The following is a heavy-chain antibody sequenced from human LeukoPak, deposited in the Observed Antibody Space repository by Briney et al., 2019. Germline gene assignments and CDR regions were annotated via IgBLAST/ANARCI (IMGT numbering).Heavy chain of an antibody. CDR1: GFTFSSYA. CDR3: ARVWYGELKVDV. D-gene: IGHD3-10*01. J-gene: IGHJ6*02. V-gene: IGHV3-23*01. CDR2: ISGSGGST. Sequence: PGGSLRLSCAASGFTFSSYAMSWVRQAPGKGLEWVSAISGSGGSTYYADSVKGRFTISRGNSKNTLSLQMNSLRAEDTAVYYCARVWYGELKVDVWGQGTTVTVSS.